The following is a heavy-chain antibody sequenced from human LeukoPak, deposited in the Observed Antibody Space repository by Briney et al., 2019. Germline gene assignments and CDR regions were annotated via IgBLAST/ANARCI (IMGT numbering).Heavy chain of an antibody. J-gene: IGHJ4*02. V-gene: IGHV3-23*01. CDR1: RFTFSNYA. D-gene: IGHD3-10*01. CDR2: ISSSGGST. Sequence: EGSLSISCAASRFTFSNYAMSWVRQAPGKGLEWVSAISSSGGSTYYAGSVKGRFTISRDNSKNTLYLQMNSLRAEDTAVYYCARCPSITMVRGVIIPMDYWGQGTLVTVSS. CDR3: ARCPSITMVRGVIIPMDY.